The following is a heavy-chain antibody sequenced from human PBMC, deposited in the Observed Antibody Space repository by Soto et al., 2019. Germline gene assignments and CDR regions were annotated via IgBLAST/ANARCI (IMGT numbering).Heavy chain of an antibody. J-gene: IGHJ4*02. D-gene: IGHD5-12*01. CDR3: ARDLRDGYNYPHFDY. Sequence: ASVKVSCKASGYTFTGYYLHWVRQAPGQGLEWMGWINPNSGGTNYAQKFQGRATMTRDTSISTAYMELSRLRSDDTAVYYCARDLRDGYNYPHFDYWGQGTLVTVSS. V-gene: IGHV1-2*02. CDR1: GYTFTGYY. CDR2: INPNSGGT.